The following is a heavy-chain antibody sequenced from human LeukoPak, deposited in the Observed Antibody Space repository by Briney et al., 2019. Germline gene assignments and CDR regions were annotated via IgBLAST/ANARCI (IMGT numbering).Heavy chain of an antibody. V-gene: IGHV4-34*01. Sequence: PSETLSLTCAVYGGSFSGYYWSWIRQPPGKGLEWIGEINHSGSTNYNPSLKSRVTISVDTSKNQFSLKLSSVTAADTAVYYCVRGCHYYGSGSYYCYFDYWGQGTLVTVSS. D-gene: IGHD3-10*01. CDR3: VRGCHYYGSGSYYCYFDY. CDR1: GGSFSGYY. J-gene: IGHJ4*02. CDR2: INHSGST.